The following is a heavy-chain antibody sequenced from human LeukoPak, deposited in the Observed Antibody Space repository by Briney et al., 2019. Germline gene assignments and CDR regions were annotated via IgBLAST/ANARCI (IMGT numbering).Heavy chain of an antibody. CDR1: GFTFSAFA. CDR3: AKGAVAGKVHWFDP. CDR2: ITGGGNSV. V-gene: IGHV3-23*01. D-gene: IGHD6-13*01. Sequence: GGSLRLSCAASGFTFSAFAMTWVRQAPGKAPEWISSITGGGNSVFYADSVKGRFTFSRDNSRNTLYLQMYSLRAEDTAVYWAKGAVAGKVHWFDPWGQGTQVTVSS. J-gene: IGHJ5*02.